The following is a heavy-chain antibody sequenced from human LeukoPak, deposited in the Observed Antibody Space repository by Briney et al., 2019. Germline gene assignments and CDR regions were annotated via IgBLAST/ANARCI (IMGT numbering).Heavy chain of an antibody. CDR3: ARVFSGTYSYYFDY. V-gene: IGHV3-48*03. J-gene: IGHJ4*02. D-gene: IGHD1-26*01. CDR1: GFTFSSYE. CDR2: ISSSGSSI. Sequence: PGGSLRLSCVVSGFTFSSYEMNWVRQAPGKGLEWVSYISSSGSSIYYADSVTGRFTVSRDNAKNSLFLQMNSLRDEDTAVYYCARVFSGTYSYYFDYWGQGTLVTVSS.